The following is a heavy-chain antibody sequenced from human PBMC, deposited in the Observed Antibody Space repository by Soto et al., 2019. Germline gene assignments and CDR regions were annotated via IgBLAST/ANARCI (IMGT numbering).Heavy chain of an antibody. V-gene: IGHV6-1*01. CDR1: GDSVSSNSAG. Sequence: PSQTLSLTCAISGDSVSSNSAGWNWIRQTPSRGLEWLGRTYYKSKWYFTYAVSVISRITINPDTSKNQFSLKLSSVTAADTAVYYCARGVAPPTGYYYYYYMDVWGKGTTVTVSS. J-gene: IGHJ6*03. CDR3: ARGVAPPTGYYYYYYMDV. CDR2: TYYKSKWYF. D-gene: IGHD3-3*01.